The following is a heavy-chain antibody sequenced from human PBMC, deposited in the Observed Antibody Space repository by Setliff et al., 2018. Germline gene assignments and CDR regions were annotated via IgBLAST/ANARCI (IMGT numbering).Heavy chain of an antibody. CDR3: ARGRDFWSGYLVY. D-gene: IGHD3-3*01. CDR2: INPKTGGT. V-gene: IGHV1-2*04. J-gene: IGHJ4*02. Sequence: ASVKVSCKTSGYAFTDNYIHWVRQAPGQGLEWMGWINPKTGGTNLAQKFQGWVTMTRDTSISTAYMELSRLRSGDTAVYYCARGRDFWSGYLVYWGQGTLVTVSS. CDR1: GYAFTDNY.